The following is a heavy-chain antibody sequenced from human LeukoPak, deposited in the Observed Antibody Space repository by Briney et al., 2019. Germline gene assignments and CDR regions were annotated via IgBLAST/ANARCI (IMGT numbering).Heavy chain of an antibody. V-gene: IGHV3-30*02. D-gene: IGHD6-13*01. CDR2: IQFDEDNK. CDR1: GFTLSRYA. J-gene: IGHJ4*02. CDR3: AKRWGTTWSYFDF. Sequence: GGSLRFSCVASGFTLSRYAMHWVRQAPGKGLEWVAFIQFDEDNKIYADSVKGRFTHSRDNSQNTLYLQMNSLTVEDTAVYYCAKRWGTTWSYFDFWGQGSLVSVSS.